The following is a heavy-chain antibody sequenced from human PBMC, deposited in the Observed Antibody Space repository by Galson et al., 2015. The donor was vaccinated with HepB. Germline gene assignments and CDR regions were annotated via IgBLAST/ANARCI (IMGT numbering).Heavy chain of an antibody. D-gene: IGHD3-22*01. CDR1: GFTFSSYA. CDR3: ATHYYDSSGYQRARAY. J-gene: IGHJ4*02. CDR2: IKQDGSEK. V-gene: IGHV3-7*01. Sequence: SLRLSCAASGFTFSSYAMHWVRQAPGKGLEWVANIKQDGSEKYYVDSVKGRFTISRDNAKNSLYLQMNSLRAEDTAVYYCATHYYDSSGYQRARAYWGQGTLVTVSS.